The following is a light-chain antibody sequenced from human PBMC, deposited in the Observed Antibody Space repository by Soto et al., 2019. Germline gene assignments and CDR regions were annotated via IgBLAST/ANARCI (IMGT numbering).Light chain of an antibody. CDR1: QSNVGNNA. CDR3: SVWDDRLNGPV. J-gene: IGLJ2*01. V-gene: IGLV1-36*01. CDR2: YDD. Sequence: QSGLTQPPSVSGAPRQRVTISCSGSQSNVGNNAVNWYQQLPGKAPKLLIYYDDLLSSGVSDRFSGSKSGPSASLAISGLQSDDEADYYCSVWDDRLNGPVFGGGTKLTVL.